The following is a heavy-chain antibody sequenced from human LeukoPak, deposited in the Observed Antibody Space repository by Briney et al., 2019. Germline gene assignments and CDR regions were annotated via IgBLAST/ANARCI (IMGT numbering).Heavy chain of an antibody. CDR3: ASLPFG. D-gene: IGHD3-16*01. CDR2: INQDESEK. CDR1: GFIFSRYW. Sequence: PGGFLGLSCATSGFIFSRYWMSWVRQAPGKGLEWVANINQDESEKNYVDSVKGRFTISRDNAKNSLYMQMNSLRAEDTAVYYCASLPFGWGQGTLVTVSS. V-gene: IGHV3-7*01. J-gene: IGHJ4*02.